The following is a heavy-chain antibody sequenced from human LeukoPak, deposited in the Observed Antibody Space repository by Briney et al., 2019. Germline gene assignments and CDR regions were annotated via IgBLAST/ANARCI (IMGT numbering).Heavy chain of an antibody. CDR3: ARITKSGLYYFDY. V-gene: IGHV4-39*01. CDR2: IYYSGST. Sequence: SETLSLTCTVSGGSISSSSYYWGWIRQPPGKGLEWIGSIYYSGSTYYNPSLKSRVTISVDTSKNQFSLKLSSVTAADTAVYYVARITKSGLYYFDYWGRGTLVTVSS. D-gene: IGHD5-12*01. CDR1: GGSISSSSYY. J-gene: IGHJ4*02.